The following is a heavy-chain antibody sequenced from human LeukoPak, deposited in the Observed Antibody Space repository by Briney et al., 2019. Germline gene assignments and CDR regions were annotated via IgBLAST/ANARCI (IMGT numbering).Heavy chain of an antibody. V-gene: IGHV1-46*01. CDR2: INLSGGST. Sequence: ASVTVSCKASGYTFTSNNLHWVWQGPAQGHEWVGIINLSGGSTSDAQTFQGRGTMTRDISTSTVYMELSSLRSEATAVVDYARDSDGRGSSPYYFDYWGQGTLVTVSS. J-gene: IGHJ4*02. D-gene: IGHD3-10*01. CDR1: GYTFTSNN. CDR3: ARDSDGRGSSPYYFDY.